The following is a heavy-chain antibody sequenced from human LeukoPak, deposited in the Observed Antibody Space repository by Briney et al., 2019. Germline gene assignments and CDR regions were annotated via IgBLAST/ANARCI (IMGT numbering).Heavy chain of an antibody. CDR2: IWFDGRNK. CDR1: GFTFSNYG. CDR3: ATTKQARRYFDY. J-gene: IGHJ4*02. V-gene: IGHV3-33*01. Sequence: QPGRSLRLSCAASGFTFSNYGMHWVRQAPGKGLEWVALIWFDGRNKFHADSVKGRFTISRDNSKNTLFLQMNTLRAEDTAVYYCATTKQARRYFDYWGQGTLVTVSS. D-gene: IGHD1-1*01.